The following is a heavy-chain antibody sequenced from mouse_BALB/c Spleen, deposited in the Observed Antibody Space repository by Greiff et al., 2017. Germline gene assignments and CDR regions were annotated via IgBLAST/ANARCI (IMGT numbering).Heavy chain of an antibody. CDR2: INSNGGST. CDR3: ARGLLLRSDY. V-gene: IGHV5-6-3*01. CDR1: GFTFSSYG. D-gene: IGHD1-1*01. Sequence: EVKVVESGGGLVQPGGSLKLSCAASGFTFSSYGMSWVRQTPDKRLELVATINSNGGSTYYPDSVKGRFTISRDNARNILYLQMSSLRSEDTAMYYCARGLLLRSDYWGQGTTLTVSS. J-gene: IGHJ2*01.